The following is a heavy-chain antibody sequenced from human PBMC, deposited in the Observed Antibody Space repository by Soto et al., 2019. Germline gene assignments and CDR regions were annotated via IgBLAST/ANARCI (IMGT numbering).Heavy chain of an antibody. CDR2: ISISDGRT. Sequence: GGSLSLSCGASGIIFSNYAMNWVRQAPGKGLEWVSTISISDGRTYYADSVKGRFTISRDNSKHTLYLQMNSLRAEDTAVYYCAKDARSGWYPAFDIWGQGTMVTVSS. D-gene: IGHD6-19*01. CDR1: GIIFSNYA. CDR3: AKDARSGWYPAFDI. J-gene: IGHJ3*02. V-gene: IGHV3-23*01.